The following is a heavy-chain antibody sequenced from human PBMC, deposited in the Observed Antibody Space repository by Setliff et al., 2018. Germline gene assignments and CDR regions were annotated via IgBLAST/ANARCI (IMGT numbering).Heavy chain of an antibody. Sequence: GASVKVSCKASGYTFNFYGMHWVRQAPGQRPEWMGWINTDSGNTRYAQKFQGRVTMTTDTSRSTAYMELRSLRSDDTAVYYCAITEVHLSGDRPFDYWGQGTLVTVSS. D-gene: IGHD7-27*01. J-gene: IGHJ4*02. CDR2: INTDSGNT. V-gene: IGHV1-3*04. CDR1: GYTFNFYG. CDR3: AITEVHLSGDRPFDY.